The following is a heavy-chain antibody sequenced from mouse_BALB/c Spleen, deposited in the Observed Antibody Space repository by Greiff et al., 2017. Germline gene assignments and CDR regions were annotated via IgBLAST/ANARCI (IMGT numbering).Heavy chain of an antibody. CDR1: GFNIKDYY. CDR3: NGGGGYVDWFAY. D-gene: IGHD1-2*01. Sequence: EVQLQQSGAELVRSGASVKLSCTASGFNIKDYYMHWVKQRPEQGLEWIGWIDPENGDTEYAPKFQGKATMTADTSSNTAYLQLSSLTSEDTAVYYCNGGGGYVDWFAYWGQGTLVTVSA. J-gene: IGHJ3*01. V-gene: IGHV14-4*02. CDR2: IDPENGDT.